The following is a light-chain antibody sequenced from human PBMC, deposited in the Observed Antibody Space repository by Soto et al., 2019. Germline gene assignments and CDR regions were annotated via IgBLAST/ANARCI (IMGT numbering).Light chain of an antibody. CDR3: QTWGTGIHYV. J-gene: IGLJ1*01. CDR2: LNSDGSH. CDR1: SGHSSYA. Sequence: QSVLTQSPSASASLGASVKLTCTLSSGHSSYAIAWHQQQPEKGPRYLMKLNSDGSHSKGDGIPDRFLGSSSGAERYLTISSLQSEDEADYYCQTWGTGIHYVFGTGTKLTVL. V-gene: IGLV4-69*01.